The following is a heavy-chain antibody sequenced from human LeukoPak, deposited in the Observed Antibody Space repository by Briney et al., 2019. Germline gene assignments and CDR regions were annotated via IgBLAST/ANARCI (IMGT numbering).Heavy chain of an antibody. V-gene: IGHV4-59*01. Sequence: PSETLSLTCTVSGGSTSSYYWSWIRQPPGKGLEWIGYIYYSGSTNYNPSLKSRVTISVDTSKNQFSLKLSSVTAADTAVYYCARDGRLAYWGQGTLVTVSS. J-gene: IGHJ4*02. D-gene: IGHD6-6*01. CDR1: GGSTSSYY. CDR3: ARDGRLAY. CDR2: IYYSGST.